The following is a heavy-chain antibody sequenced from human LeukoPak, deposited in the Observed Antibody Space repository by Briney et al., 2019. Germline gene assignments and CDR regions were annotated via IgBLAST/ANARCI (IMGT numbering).Heavy chain of an antibody. D-gene: IGHD6-19*01. CDR1: GFTFSNYG. J-gene: IGHJ4*02. Sequence: GGTLRLSCAASGFTFSNYGMSWVRQAPGKGLEWVSAISGSGGSTYFPDSVKGRFTISRDNAKNSLYLQMNSLRAEDTAVYYCARDKQWLDYWGQGTLVTVSS. CDR3: ARDKQWLDY. V-gene: IGHV3-23*01. CDR2: ISGSGGST.